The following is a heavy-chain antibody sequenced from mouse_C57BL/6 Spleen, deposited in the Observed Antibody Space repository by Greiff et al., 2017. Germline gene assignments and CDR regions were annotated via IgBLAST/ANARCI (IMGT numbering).Heavy chain of an antibody. CDR2: INPNNGGT. CDR3: ARPGDYDGDWFAY. J-gene: IGHJ3*01. Sequence: VQLQQSGPELVKPGASVKMSCKASGYTFTDYNMHWVKQSHGKSLEWIGYINPNNGGTSYNQKFKGKATLTVNKSSSTAYMELRSLTSEDSAVYYCARPGDYDGDWFAYWGQGTLGTVSA. D-gene: IGHD2-4*01. V-gene: IGHV1-22*01. CDR1: GYTFTDYN.